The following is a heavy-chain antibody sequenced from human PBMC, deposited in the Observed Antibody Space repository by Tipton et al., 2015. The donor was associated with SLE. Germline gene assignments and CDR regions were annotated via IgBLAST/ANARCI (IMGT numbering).Heavy chain of an antibody. CDR3: ARERVYSSSRRFFDI. V-gene: IGHV4-34*01. J-gene: IGHJ3*02. CDR2: INHSGST. CDR1: GGSFSGYY. Sequence: TLSLTCAVYGGSFSGYYWSWIRQPPGKGLEWIGEINHSGSTNYNPSLKSRVTISVDTSKNQFSLKLSSVTAADTAVYYCARERVYSSSRRFFDIWGQGTMVTVSS. D-gene: IGHD6-6*01.